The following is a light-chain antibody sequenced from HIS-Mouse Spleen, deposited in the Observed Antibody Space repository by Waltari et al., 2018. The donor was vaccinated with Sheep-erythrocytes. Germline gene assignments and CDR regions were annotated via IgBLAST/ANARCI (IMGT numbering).Light chain of an antibody. Sequence: SYELTQPPSVSVSPGQTARITCSGDALPKQYAYWYQQKPGQAPVVVIYKDSERPSGIPERFSGSSSGTTVTLTISGVQAEDEADYYCQSADSSGTYVFATGTKVTVL. V-gene: IGLV3-25*03. CDR1: ALPKQY. CDR2: KDS. J-gene: IGLJ1*01. CDR3: QSADSSGTYV.